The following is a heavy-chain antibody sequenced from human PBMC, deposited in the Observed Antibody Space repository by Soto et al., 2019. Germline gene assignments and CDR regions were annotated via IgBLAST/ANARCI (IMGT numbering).Heavy chain of an antibody. Sequence: SETLSLTCAVYGGSFRDYYWSWVRQPLGKGLEWIGEINHSGGTNYNPSLKSRVTISVDTSKNQVSLKLSSVTAADTAVYFCAREGGEYYDSSGYWHHWFDPWGQGTLVTVSS. D-gene: IGHD3-22*01. CDR2: INHSGGT. J-gene: IGHJ5*02. V-gene: IGHV4-34*01. CDR3: AREGGEYYDSSGYWHHWFDP. CDR1: GGSFRDYY.